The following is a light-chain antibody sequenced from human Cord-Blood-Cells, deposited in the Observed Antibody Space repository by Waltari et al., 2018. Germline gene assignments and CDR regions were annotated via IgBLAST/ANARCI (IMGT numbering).Light chain of an antibody. CDR3: SAYAGSGV. V-gene: IGLV2-23*01. J-gene: IGLJ3*02. CDR2: EGS. CDR1: SSDVGSYNL. Sequence: QSALTQPASVSGSPGQSITISCTGTSSDVGSYNLVSWYQQHPGKAPKLMIYEGSKRPSGVSNRFSGSKSGNTATLTIPGLQAEDEADYYCSAYAGSGVFGGGTKLTVL.